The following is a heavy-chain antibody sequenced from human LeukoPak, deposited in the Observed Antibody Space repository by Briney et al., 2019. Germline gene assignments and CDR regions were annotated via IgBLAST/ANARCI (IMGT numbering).Heavy chain of an antibody. CDR1: GYTFTSYD. V-gene: IGHV1-8*01. Sequence: SEKVPCKASGYTFTSYDINWVRQATGQGLEWMGWMNPNSGNTGYAQKFQGRVTMTRNTSISTAYMELSSLRSEDTAVYYCARVYSSSWYYYYGMDVWGQGTTVTVSS. CDR2: MNPNSGNT. CDR3: ARVYSSSWYYYYGMDV. D-gene: IGHD6-13*01. J-gene: IGHJ6*02.